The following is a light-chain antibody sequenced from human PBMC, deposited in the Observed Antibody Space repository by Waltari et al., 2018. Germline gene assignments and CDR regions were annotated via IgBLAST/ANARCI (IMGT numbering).Light chain of an antibody. CDR1: QNVERL. V-gene: IGKV3-15*01. Sequence: ETLMTQSPATLSLTPGESATLPCRASQNVERLLAWYQQRPGQAPRLLISGAYTRAPGVPARFSGSGSGTEFTLTITSLQPEDFAHYFCQQYNNWPRTFGPGTRVEL. J-gene: IGKJ1*01. CDR2: GAY. CDR3: QQYNNWPRT.